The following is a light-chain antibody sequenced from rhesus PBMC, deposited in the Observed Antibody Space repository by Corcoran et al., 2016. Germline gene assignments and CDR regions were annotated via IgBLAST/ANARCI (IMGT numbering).Light chain of an antibody. J-gene: IGKJ1*01. CDR2: KAS. CDR3: QHGYGTPRT. Sequence: DIQMTQSPSSLSASVGDRVTITCRASENVNNYLHWYQQKPGKAPKLLIYKASNLQSGVPSRFSGSGSGTDYTFTISSLHPEDVATYYCQHGYGTPRTFGQGTKVEIK. CDR1: ENVNNY. V-gene: IGKV1-74*01.